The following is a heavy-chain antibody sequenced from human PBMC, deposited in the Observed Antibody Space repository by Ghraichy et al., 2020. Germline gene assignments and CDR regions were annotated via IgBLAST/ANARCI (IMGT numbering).Heavy chain of an antibody. CDR2: IYTTGHT. J-gene: IGHJ5*02. V-gene: IGHV4-61*02. Sequence: LSLTCTVSGGSIRSGSYYWSWIRQSAGKGLEWIGRIYTTGHTNYNPSLKSRVTMSIDTSKNQFSLQLSSVTAADTAVYYCATAEVQYHFNWFDPWGQGTLVTVSS. D-gene: IGHD1-1*01. CDR1: GGSIRSGSYY. CDR3: ATAEVQYHFNWFDP.